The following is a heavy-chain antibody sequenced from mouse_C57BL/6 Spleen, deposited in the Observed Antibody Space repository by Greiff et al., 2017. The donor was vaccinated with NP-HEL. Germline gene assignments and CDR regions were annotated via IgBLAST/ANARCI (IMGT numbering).Heavy chain of an antibody. Sequence: DVKLVESGGDLVKPGGSLKLSCAASGFTFSSYGMSWVRQTPDKRLEWVATISSGGSYTYYPDSVKGRFTISRDNAKNTLYLQMSSLKSEDTAMYYCARLAQAEDYWGQGTTRTVSS. CDR2: ISSGGSYT. J-gene: IGHJ2*01. D-gene: IGHD3-2*02. CDR1: GFTFSSYG. V-gene: IGHV5-6*02. CDR3: ARLAQAEDY.